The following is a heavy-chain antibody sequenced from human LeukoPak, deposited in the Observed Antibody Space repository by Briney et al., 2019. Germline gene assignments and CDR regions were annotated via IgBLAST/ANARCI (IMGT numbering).Heavy chain of an antibody. V-gene: IGHV2-5*02. J-gene: IGHJ4*02. CDR3: AHTRLWFGELHFDY. CDR1: GFSLSTSGVG. CDR2: IYWDDDK. Sequence: SDPTLVKPTQALTLTCTFSGFSLSTSGVGVGWIRQPPGKTLEWLALIYWDDDKRYSPSLKSRLTITKDTSKNQVVLTMTNMDPVDTATYYCAHTRLWFGELHFDYWGQGTLVTVSS. D-gene: IGHD3-10*01.